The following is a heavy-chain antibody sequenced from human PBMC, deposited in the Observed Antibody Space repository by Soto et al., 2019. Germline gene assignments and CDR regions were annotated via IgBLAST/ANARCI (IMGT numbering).Heavy chain of an antibody. D-gene: IGHD6-19*01. CDR3: ARGLITGSHYSGGWYYFDS. V-gene: IGHV4-61*01. CDR1: GGSVSSGSYY. CDR2: IYYSGST. Sequence: PSETLSLTCTVSGGSVSSGSYYWSWIRQPPGKGLEWIGYIYYSGSTNYNPSLKSRVTISVDTSKNQFSLKLSSVIAADTAVYYCARGLITGSHYSGGWYYFDSWGQGTQVTVSS. J-gene: IGHJ4*02.